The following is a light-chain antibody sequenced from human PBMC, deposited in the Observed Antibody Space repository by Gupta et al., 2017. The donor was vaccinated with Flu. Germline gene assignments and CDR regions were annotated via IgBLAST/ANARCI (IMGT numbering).Light chain of an antibody. CDR1: QSVSDNL. CDR2: GAS. Sequence: GTLSLSPGERATRSCVARQSVSDNLLAWHQLKPGQAPRRLIYGASSRATGIPDRFRGRGSGTEFNLTITTLEPEDFAVYYCQQYCGLPLTFGGGTKVEIK. V-gene: IGKV3-20*01. CDR3: QQYCGLPLT. J-gene: IGKJ4*01.